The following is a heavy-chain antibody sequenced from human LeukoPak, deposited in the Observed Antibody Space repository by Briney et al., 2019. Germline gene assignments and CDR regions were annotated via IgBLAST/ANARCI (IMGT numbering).Heavy chain of an antibody. V-gene: IGHV4-59*12. Sequence: SETLSLACTVSGGSISSYYWSWIRQPPGKGLEWIGCIYYSGSTNYNPSLKSRVTISVDTSKNQFSLKLSSVTAADTAVYYCATFYYYDSSGYYSPHFDYWGQGTLVTVSS. CDR3: ATFYYYDSSGYYSPHFDY. J-gene: IGHJ4*02. CDR1: GGSISSYY. CDR2: IYYSGST. D-gene: IGHD3-22*01.